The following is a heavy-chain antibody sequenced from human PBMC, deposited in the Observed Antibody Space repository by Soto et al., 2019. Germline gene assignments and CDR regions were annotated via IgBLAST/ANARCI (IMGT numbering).Heavy chain of an antibody. V-gene: IGHV3-30*18. CDR3: AKGQHCSSTSCYFYYYGVDV. CDR1: GFTFSTYG. CDR2: ISYDGSNK. J-gene: IGHJ6*02. Sequence: QVQLVVSGGGVVQPGRSLRLSCAASGFTFSTYGMHWVRQAPGKGLEWVAVISYDGSNKFYADSVKGRLTISRDNSKNTLYLQMNSLRAEDTAVYYCAKGQHCSSTSCYFYYYGVDVWGQGPKVAVSS. D-gene: IGHD2-2*01.